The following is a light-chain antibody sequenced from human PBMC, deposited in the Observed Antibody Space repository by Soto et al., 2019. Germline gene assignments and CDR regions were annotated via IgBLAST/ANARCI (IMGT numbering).Light chain of an antibody. CDR1: QPISDY. CDR2: TAS. J-gene: IGKJ1*01. Sequence: DIQMTQSPSSLSASVGDRVTITCRTSQPISDYLNWYQQKPGKAPSLLIYTASNLQTGVPSRFSGSGSGTHFTLTINSLQPEDFATYYYQQSYNTPRTFGQGTKVEIK. V-gene: IGKV1-39*01. CDR3: QQSYNTPRT.